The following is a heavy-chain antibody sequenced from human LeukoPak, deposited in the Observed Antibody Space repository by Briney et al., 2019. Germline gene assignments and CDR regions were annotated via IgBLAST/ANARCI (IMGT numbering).Heavy chain of an antibody. D-gene: IGHD3-9*01. V-gene: IGHV1-3*01. J-gene: IGHJ4*02. CDR1: GYTFTSYA. CDR2: INAGNGNT. Sequence: ASVKVSCKASGYTFTSYAMHWVCQAPGQRLEWMGWINAGNGNTKYSQKFQGRVTITRDTSASTAYMELSSLRSEDTAVYYCARVNTYYDILTGYHDYWGQGTLVTVSS. CDR3: ARVNTYYDILTGYHDY.